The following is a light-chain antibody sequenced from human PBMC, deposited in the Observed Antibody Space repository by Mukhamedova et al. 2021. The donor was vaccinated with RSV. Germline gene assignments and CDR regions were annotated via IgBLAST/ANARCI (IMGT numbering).Light chain of an antibody. CDR3: QQYNTDPHT. V-gene: IGKV1-6*01. Sequence: WYQRRVHGKAPKLLIYAASSLQTGVPSRFSGSGYGTDFTLTITNLQAEDVAIYYCQQYNTDPHTFGRGTRLEIK. CDR2: AAS. J-gene: IGKJ2*01.